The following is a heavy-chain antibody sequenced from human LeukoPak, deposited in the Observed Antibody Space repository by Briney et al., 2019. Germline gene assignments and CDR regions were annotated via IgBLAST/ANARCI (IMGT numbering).Heavy chain of an antibody. D-gene: IGHD5-18*01. Sequence: PGGSLRLSCAAPGFTFDDYAMHWVRQAPGKGLEWVSLISGDGGSTYYADSVKGRFTISRDNSKNSLYLQMNSLRTEDTALYYCATRGYSYALDYWGQGTLVTVSS. CDR3: ATRGYSYALDY. J-gene: IGHJ4*02. CDR2: ISGDGGST. CDR1: GFTFDDYA. V-gene: IGHV3-43*02.